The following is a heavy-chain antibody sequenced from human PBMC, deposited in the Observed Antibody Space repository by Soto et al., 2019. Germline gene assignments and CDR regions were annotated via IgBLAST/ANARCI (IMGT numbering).Heavy chain of an antibody. Sequence: QVQLVQSGAEVKKPGSSVKVSCKASGGTFSSYAISWVRQAPGQGLEWMGGIIPIFGTANYAQKFQGRVTITANKSTSTAYMDLSSLRSEDTAVYYCARSYCSSTSCYTAYYYGMDVWGQGTTVTVSS. CDR1: GGTFSSYA. D-gene: IGHD2-2*02. V-gene: IGHV1-69*06. CDR2: IIPIFGTA. J-gene: IGHJ6*02. CDR3: ARSYCSSTSCYTAYYYGMDV.